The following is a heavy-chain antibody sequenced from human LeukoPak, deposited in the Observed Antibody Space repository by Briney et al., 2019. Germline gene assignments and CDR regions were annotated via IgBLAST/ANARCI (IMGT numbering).Heavy chain of an antibody. D-gene: IGHD2-8*01. Sequence: GGSLRLSCAASGFTFSSYAMSWVRQAPGKGLEWVSAIIGSGGSTYYADSVKGRFTISRDNSKNTLYLQMNSLRAEDTAVYYCAKGTSWVSDYYYMDVWGKGTTVTVSS. CDR3: AKGTSWVSDYYYMDV. CDR2: IIGSGGST. J-gene: IGHJ6*03. V-gene: IGHV3-23*01. CDR1: GFTFSSYA.